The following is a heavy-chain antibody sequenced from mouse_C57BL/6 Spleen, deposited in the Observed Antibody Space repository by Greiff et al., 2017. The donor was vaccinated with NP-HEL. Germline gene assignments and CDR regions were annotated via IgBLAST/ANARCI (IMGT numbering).Heavy chain of an antibody. V-gene: IGHV1-4*01. CDR2: INPSSGYT. D-gene: IGHD2-5*01. CDR1: GYTFTSYT. CDR3: ARRGAYYSNTGY. Sequence: VQLQQSGAELARPGASAKMSCKASGYTFTSYTMHWVKQRPGQGLEWIGYINPSSGYTKYNQKFKDKATLTADKSSSTAYMQLSSLTSEDSAVYYCARRGAYYSNTGYWGQGTTLTVSS. J-gene: IGHJ2*01.